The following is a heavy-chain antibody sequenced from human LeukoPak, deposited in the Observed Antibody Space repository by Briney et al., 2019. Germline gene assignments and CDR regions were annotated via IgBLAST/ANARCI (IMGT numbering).Heavy chain of an antibody. J-gene: IGHJ4*02. V-gene: IGHV1-69*05. CDR3: ASSRYYDSSGYYPDDY. Sequence: GASVKVSCKASGGTFSSYVISWVLQAPGQGLEWMGRIIPIFGTANYAQKFQGRVTITTDESTSTAYMELSSLRSEDTAVYYCASSRYYDSSGYYPDDYWGQGTLVTVSS. D-gene: IGHD3-22*01. CDR2: IIPIFGTA. CDR1: GGTFSSYV.